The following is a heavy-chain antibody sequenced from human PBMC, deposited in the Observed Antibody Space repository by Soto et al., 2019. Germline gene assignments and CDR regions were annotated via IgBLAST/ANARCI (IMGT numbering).Heavy chain of an antibody. J-gene: IGHJ4*02. V-gene: IGHV1-2*02. CDR1: GYTVTDYY. D-gene: IGHD1-26*01. CDR3: ARDDYGIYPY. Sequence: QVQLVQSGTEVKKPGASVKVSCKASGYTVTDYYIHWVRQAPGQGLEWMGWIDPKNGGTIYEQKFQDRVTMTRDTSISTAYMDLSRLTSDDTALYYCARDDYGIYPYWGQGTLVTVSS. CDR2: IDPKNGGT.